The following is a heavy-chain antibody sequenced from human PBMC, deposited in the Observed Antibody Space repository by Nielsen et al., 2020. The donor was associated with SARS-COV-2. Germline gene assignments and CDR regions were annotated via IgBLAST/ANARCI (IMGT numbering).Heavy chain of an antibody. Sequence: SETLSLTCTVSGDSISSGSYYWGWIRQPPGKGLEWIGSKDYGGSTYYNPSLKSRVTISVDTPKSQLSLKLTSVTAADTAVYFCARHRLAAAGRGGDWLDPWGQGTLVTVSS. V-gene: IGHV4-39*01. J-gene: IGHJ5*02. CDR3: ARHRLAAAGRGGDWLDP. CDR1: GDSISSGSYY. CDR2: KDYGGST. D-gene: IGHD6-13*01.